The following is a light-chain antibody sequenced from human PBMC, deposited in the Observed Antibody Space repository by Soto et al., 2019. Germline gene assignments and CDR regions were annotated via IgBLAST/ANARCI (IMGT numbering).Light chain of an antibody. CDR3: QSYHSSVSDVV. CDR1: SSNIGTGYD. CDR2: GNS. Sequence: QSVLTQPPSVSGAPGQRVTISCNGSSSNIGTGYDVHWYQQLPGTAPKLLSYGNSNRPSGVPDRFSGSKSGTSASLAITGLQAEDEADYYCQSYHSSVSDVVFGGGTTLPVL. J-gene: IGLJ2*01. V-gene: IGLV1-40*01.